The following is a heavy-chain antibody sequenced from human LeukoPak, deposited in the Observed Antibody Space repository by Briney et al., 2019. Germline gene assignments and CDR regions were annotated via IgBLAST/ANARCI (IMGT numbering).Heavy chain of an antibody. CDR1: GFTFSDSW. D-gene: IGHD3-16*01. J-gene: IGHJ6*02. CDR3: ATYTHWVAGDV. V-gene: IGHV3-7*01. Sequence: GGSLRLSCVGSGFTFSDSWMSWVRQAPGKGLEWVANMNQDGSEKAYVDSVKGRFTISRDNARNSLYLQMGSLRAEDTAVYYCATYTHWVAGDVWGQGTTVTVSS. CDR2: MNQDGSEK.